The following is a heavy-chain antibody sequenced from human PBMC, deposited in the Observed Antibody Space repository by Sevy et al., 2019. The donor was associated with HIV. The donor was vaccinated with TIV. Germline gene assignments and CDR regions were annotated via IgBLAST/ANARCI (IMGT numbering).Heavy chain of an antibody. J-gene: IGHJ6*02. V-gene: IGHV1-18*01. CDR3: ARDISSSWYGDYYYYYYGMDV. Sequence: ASVKVSCKASGYTFTSYGISWVRQAPGQGLEWMGWISAYNGNTNYEQKLQGRVTMTTDTSTSTAYMELRSLRSDDTAVYYCARDISSSWYGDYYYYYYGMDVWGQGTTVTVSS. CDR2: ISAYNGNT. D-gene: IGHD6-13*01. CDR1: GYTFTSYG.